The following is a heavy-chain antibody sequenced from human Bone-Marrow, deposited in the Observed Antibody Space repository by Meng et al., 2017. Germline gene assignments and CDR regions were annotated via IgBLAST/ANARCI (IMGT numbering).Heavy chain of an antibody. CDR1: GGSFSDYS. CDR2: INHSGST. J-gene: IGHJ3*02. Sequence: QVLLQQWAARLLKPSETLSRTCAVYGGSFSDYSWSWIRQPPGQGLEWIGEINHSGSTNYNPSLKSRVTISADTSKNQFSLRLSSVTAADTAVYYCARSRDLRPVDIWGQGAMVTVSS. D-gene: IGHD5-24*01. CDR3: ARSRDLRPVDI. V-gene: IGHV4-34*01.